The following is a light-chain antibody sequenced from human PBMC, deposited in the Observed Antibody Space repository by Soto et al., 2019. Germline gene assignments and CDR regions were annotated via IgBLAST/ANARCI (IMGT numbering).Light chain of an antibody. V-gene: IGKV3-15*01. CDR3: QQYHKWPPFT. J-gene: IGKJ4*01. Sequence: EVGMTQSPATLSVSPWERATLSCRASQSVSSNLAWYQQKPGQTPRLLMYGASTRATGIPARFSGSGSGTEFTLTISSLQSEDFAVYYCQQYHKWPPFTLGGGTKVDI. CDR1: QSVSSN. CDR2: GAS.